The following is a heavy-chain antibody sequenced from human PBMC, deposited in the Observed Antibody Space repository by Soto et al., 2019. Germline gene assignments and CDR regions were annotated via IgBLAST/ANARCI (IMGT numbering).Heavy chain of an antibody. CDR2: IRDTGGYT. J-gene: IGHJ4*02. Sequence: EVQLLESGGGLVQPGGSLRLSCVASGFTFSGYAMSWVRQAPGKGLQWVSAIRDTGGYTYYADSVKGRFTVSRDNAKNSVYLDMNSLSAEDTAVYYCARESEDLTSNFDYWGQGTLVTVSS. V-gene: IGHV3-23*01. CDR3: ARESEDLTSNFDY. CDR1: GFTFSGYA.